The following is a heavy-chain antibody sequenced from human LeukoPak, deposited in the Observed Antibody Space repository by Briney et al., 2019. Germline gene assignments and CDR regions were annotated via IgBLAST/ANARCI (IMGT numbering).Heavy chain of an antibody. Sequence: PSETPSLTCTVSGGSISSGSYYWSWIRQPAGKGLEWIGRIYTSGSTNYNPSLKSRVTISVDTSKNQFSLKLSSVTAADTAVYYCASGTDYCSSTSCPYYFDYWGQGTLVTVSS. J-gene: IGHJ4*02. CDR2: IYTSGST. CDR3: ASGTDYCSSTSCPYYFDY. D-gene: IGHD2-2*01. V-gene: IGHV4-61*02. CDR1: GGSISSGSYY.